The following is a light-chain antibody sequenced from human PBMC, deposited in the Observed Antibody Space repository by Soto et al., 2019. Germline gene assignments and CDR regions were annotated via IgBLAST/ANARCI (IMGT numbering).Light chain of an antibody. Sequence: QSALTQTPSASGSPGQSVTISCTGTSNDIGSYNYVSWYQQHPGKAPKLMIYEVIKRPSGVPDRFSGSKSGNTASLTVSGLQAEDEADYYCSSYAGSNNWVFGGGTKLTVL. CDR1: SNDIGSYNY. CDR2: EVI. V-gene: IGLV2-8*01. CDR3: SSYAGSNNWV. J-gene: IGLJ3*02.